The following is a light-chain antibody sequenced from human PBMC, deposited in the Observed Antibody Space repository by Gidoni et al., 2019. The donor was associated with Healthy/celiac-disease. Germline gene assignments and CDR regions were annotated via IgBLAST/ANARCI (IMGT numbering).Light chain of an antibody. Sequence: DLQMTPSPSPLSASVGDRVTITCQASQDISNYLHWYQQKPGKAPKLLIYDASNLETGGPTRFSGSGAGTDFTFSISSQQPEDNSTYYCQQYDNLPTFGGGTKVEIK. J-gene: IGKJ4*01. CDR2: DAS. CDR3: QQYDNLPT. CDR1: QDISNY. V-gene: IGKV1-33*01.